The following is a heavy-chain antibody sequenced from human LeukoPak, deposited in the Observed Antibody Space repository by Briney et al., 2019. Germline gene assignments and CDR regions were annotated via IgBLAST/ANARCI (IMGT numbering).Heavy chain of an antibody. V-gene: IGHV3-48*02. D-gene: IGHD1-26*01. Sequence: PGGSLRLSCAASGSTFSDFSMNWVRQAPGKGLQWVSYISSSSTTIYYADSVKGRFTISRDNARNSLYLQMSSLRDEDTAVYYCARDLISGAYTFDYWGQGTLVTVSS. J-gene: IGHJ4*02. CDR1: GSTFSDFS. CDR2: ISSSSTTI. CDR3: ARDLISGAYTFDY.